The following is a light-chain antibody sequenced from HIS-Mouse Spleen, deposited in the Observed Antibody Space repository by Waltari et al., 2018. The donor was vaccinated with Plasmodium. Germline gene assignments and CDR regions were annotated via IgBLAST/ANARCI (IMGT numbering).Light chain of an antibody. Sequence: EIVMMQSPATLSVSPGERATLSCRASQSVSSNLAWYQQKPGQAPRLLIYGASTRATGIPARFSGSGSGTEFTLTISSMQSEDFAVYYCQQYNNWPPEVTFGQGTKVEIK. CDR2: GAS. V-gene: IGKV3-15*01. CDR3: QQYNNWPPEVT. J-gene: IGKJ1*01. CDR1: QSVSSN.